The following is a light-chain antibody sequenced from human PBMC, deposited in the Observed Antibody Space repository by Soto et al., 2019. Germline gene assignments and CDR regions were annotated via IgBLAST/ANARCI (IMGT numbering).Light chain of an antibody. Sequence: EIVMTQSPATLSVSPGERATLSCRASQSVSSKLDWYQQKPGQAPRLLINAASSRASSIPDRFSGSGSGTEFPLTITSLQSEDCAVYYCQQYSDWPPYTFGQGNKLEIK. CDR1: QSVSSK. CDR2: AAS. J-gene: IGKJ2*01. V-gene: IGKV3-15*01. CDR3: QQYSDWPPYT.